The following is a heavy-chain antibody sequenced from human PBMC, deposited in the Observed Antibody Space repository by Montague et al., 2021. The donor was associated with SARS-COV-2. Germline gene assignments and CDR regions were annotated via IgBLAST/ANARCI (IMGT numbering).Heavy chain of an antibody. D-gene: IGHD2-2*01. CDR1: GGSISGHY. Sequence: SETLSLTCTVSGGSISGHYWNWIRQPPGKGLEWIGYIYSSGSTNYNPSLKSRVTMSVDTSKNQLSLNLSSVTAADTAVYYCARDSLVASYYYYGVDVWGQGTTVTVAS. CDR3: ARDSLVASYYYYGVDV. J-gene: IGHJ6*02. CDR2: IYSSGST. V-gene: IGHV4-59*11.